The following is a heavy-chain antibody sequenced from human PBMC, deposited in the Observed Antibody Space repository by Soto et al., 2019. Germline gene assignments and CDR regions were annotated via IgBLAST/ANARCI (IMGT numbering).Heavy chain of an antibody. CDR1: GFSLSTTGVG. D-gene: IGHD6-19*01. CDR3: VHSWLSSGWYTYYAMDV. V-gene: IGHV2-5*01. CDR2: IYWNDDR. Sequence: SGPTLVNPTQTLTLTCTFSGFSLSTTGVGVGWIRQPPGKALEWLGLIYWNDDRRYSPSLKTRLTITTDTSKNQVVLTVTNMDTVDTATYDCVHSWLSSGWYTYYAMDVCAQGTTVTVSS. J-gene: IGHJ6*02.